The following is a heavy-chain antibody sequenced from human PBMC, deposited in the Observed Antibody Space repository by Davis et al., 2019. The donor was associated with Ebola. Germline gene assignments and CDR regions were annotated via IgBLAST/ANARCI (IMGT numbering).Heavy chain of an antibody. J-gene: IGHJ4*02. Sequence: GESLKISCAASGFTFSDYYMSWIRQAPGKGLEWVSAISGSGGSTYYADSVKGRFTISRDNSKNTLYLQMNSLKTEDTAVYYCTSAYGDWDYWGQGTLVTVSS. V-gene: IGHV3-23*01. CDR3: TSAYGDWDY. CDR2: ISGSGGST. D-gene: IGHD4-17*01. CDR1: GFTFSDYY.